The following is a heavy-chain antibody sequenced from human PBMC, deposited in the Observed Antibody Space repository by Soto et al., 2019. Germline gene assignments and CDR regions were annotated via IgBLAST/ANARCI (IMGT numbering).Heavy chain of an antibody. V-gene: IGHV1-69*12. D-gene: IGHD2-2*01. CDR1: GGTFSSYA. J-gene: IGHJ6*02. CDR3: ARHVPAAGYYYGMDV. CDR2: IIPIFGTA. Sequence: QVQLVQSGAEVKKPGSSVKVSCKASGGTFSSYAISWVRQAPGHGLEWKVGIIPIFGTAYYAQKFQGRVTITADECTSTASMELSSLRSEDTAVYYCARHVPAAGYYYGMDVWGQGTTVTVSS.